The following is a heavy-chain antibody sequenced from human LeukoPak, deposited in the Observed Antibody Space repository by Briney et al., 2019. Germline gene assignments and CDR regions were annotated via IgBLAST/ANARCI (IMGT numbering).Heavy chain of an antibody. D-gene: IGHD6-19*01. Sequence: GGSLRLSCAASGSTFSSYEMNWVRQAPGKGLEGVSYISSSGSTIYYADSVKGRFTISRDNAKNSLYLQMNSLRAEDTAVYYCARATRLEGFDPWGQGTLVTVSS. J-gene: IGHJ5*02. V-gene: IGHV3-48*03. CDR2: ISSSGSTI. CDR1: GSTFSSYE. CDR3: ARATRLEGFDP.